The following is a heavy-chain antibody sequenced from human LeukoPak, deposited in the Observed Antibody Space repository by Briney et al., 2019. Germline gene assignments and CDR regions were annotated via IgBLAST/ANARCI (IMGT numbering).Heavy chain of an antibody. D-gene: IGHD7-27*01. V-gene: IGHV4-59*01. CDR3: AKTGDLNYWYFDL. CDR2: IYYSGST. Sequence: SETLSLTCTVSGGSISTYYWSWIRQPPGKGLEWMGYIYYSGSTKYNPSLKSRVTISVDTSKNQFSPKLSSVTAADTAVYYCAKTGDLNYWYFDLWGRGTLVTVSS. CDR1: GGSISTYY. J-gene: IGHJ2*01.